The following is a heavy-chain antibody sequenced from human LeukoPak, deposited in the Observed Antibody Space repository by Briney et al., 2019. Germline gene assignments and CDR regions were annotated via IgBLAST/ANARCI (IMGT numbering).Heavy chain of an antibody. J-gene: IGHJ4*02. Sequence: GGSLRLSCAASGFTFTSYAMSWVRQAPGKGLEWVSAISGSGGSTYYADSVKGRFTISRDNSKNTLYLQMNSLRAEDTALYYCASQPTGDSVHFDYWGQGTLVTVFS. CDR1: GFTFTSYA. CDR2: ISGSGGST. V-gene: IGHV3-23*01. D-gene: IGHD7-27*01. CDR3: ASQPTGDSVHFDY.